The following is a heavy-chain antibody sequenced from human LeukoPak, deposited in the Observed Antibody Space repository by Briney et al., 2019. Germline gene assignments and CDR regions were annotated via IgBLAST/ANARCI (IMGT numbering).Heavy chain of an antibody. J-gene: IGHJ5*02. CDR3: ARLTRKVTMVRGAPNWFDP. D-gene: IGHD3-10*01. CDR2: MNPNSGNT. Sequence: GASVKVSCKASGYTFTSYDINWVRQATGQGLEWMGWMNPNSGNTGYAQKFQGRVTMTTDTSTSTAYMELRSLRSDDTAVYYCARLTRKVTMVRGAPNWFDPWGQGTLVTVSS. CDR1: GYTFTSYD. V-gene: IGHV1-8*01.